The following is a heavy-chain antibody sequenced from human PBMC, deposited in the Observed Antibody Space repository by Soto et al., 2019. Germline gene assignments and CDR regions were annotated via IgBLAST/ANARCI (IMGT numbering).Heavy chain of an antibody. CDR1: GGTFSSYA. J-gene: IGHJ4*02. D-gene: IGHD6-13*01. CDR3: AKDVSQYSSSWAWYFDY. CDR2: IIPIFGTA. Sequence: ASVKVSCKASGGTFSSYAISWVRQAPGQGLEWMGGIIPIFGTANYAQKFQGRVTITADESTSTAYMELSSLRAEDTAVYYCAKDVSQYSSSWAWYFDYWGQGTLVTVSS. V-gene: IGHV1-69*13.